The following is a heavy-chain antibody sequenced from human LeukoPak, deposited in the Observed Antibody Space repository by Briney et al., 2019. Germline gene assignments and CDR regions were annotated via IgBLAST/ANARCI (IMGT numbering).Heavy chain of an antibody. V-gene: IGHV1-8*01. J-gene: IGHJ5*02. D-gene: IGHD2-15*01. Sequence: ASVKVSCKASGYTFTSYDINWVRQATGQGLEWMGWMNPNSGNTGYAQKFQGRVTMTRNTSISTAYMELSSLRSEDTAVYYCARDVGYCSGGSCSNWSYPWGQGTLVTVSS. CDR1: GYTFTSYD. CDR3: ARDVGYCSGGSCSNWSYP. CDR2: MNPNSGNT.